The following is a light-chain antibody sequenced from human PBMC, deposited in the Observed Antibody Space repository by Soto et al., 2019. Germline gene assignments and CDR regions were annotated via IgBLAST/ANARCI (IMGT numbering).Light chain of an antibody. J-gene: IGKJ4*01. V-gene: IGKV3-20*01. CDR3: QQYGSPLT. CDR2: GAS. CDR1: QTVSITY. Sequence: PGESATLSCRASQTVSITYLTWYQQKPGQAPRLLIFGASKRATGIPDRFSGSGSGRDFTLTISGLEPEDFAVYYCQQYGSPLTFGGGTKVDIK.